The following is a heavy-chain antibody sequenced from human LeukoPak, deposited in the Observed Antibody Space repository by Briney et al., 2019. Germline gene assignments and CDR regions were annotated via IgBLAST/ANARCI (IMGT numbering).Heavy chain of an antibody. J-gene: IGHJ4*02. CDR2: ISSSSSYI. V-gene: IGHV3-21*01. CDR1: GFTFSSYS. Sequence: GGSLRLSCAASGFTFSSYSMTWVRQAPGKGLEWVSSISSSSSYIYYADSVKGRFTISRDNAKNSLYLQMNSLRAEDTAVYYCKKRGYVVVPAAISWYFDYWGQGTLVTVSS. CDR3: KKRGYVVVPAAISWYFDY. D-gene: IGHD2-2*01.